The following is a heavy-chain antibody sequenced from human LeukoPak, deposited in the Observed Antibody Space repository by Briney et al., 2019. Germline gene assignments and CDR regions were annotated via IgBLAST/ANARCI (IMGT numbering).Heavy chain of an antibody. Sequence: PGGSLRLSCGASGFTFSDYYMSWVRQAPGKGLEWLSHISRVDNITYYADSVKGRFTISRDNAKNSLYLQMNSLRAEDTAVYYCARDIVGNNPSDDDWGQGTLVTVSS. CDR2: ISRVDNIT. CDR1: GFTFSDYY. CDR3: ARDIVGNNPSDDD. J-gene: IGHJ4*02. D-gene: IGHD1-26*01. V-gene: IGHV3-11*04.